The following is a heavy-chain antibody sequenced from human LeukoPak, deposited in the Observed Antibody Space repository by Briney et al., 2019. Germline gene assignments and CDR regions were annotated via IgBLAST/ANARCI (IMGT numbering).Heavy chain of an antibody. D-gene: IGHD3-22*01. CDR2: INHSGST. Sequence: SETLSLTCAVYGGSFSGYYWSWIRQPPGKGLEWIGEINHSGSTNYNPSLKSRVTISVDTSKNQFSLKLSSVPAADTAVYYCARRGTLYYYDSSGYRLPNYFDYWGQGTLVTVSS. CDR1: GGSFSGYY. CDR3: ARRGTLYYYDSSGYRLPNYFDY. V-gene: IGHV4-34*01. J-gene: IGHJ4*02.